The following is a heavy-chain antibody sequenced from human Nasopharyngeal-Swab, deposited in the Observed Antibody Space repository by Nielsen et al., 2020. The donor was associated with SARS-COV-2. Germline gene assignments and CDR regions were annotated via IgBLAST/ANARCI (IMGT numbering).Heavy chain of an antibody. J-gene: IGHJ4*02. CDR3: ARVFPDYYDSSGYLDY. D-gene: IGHD3-22*01. Sequence: WIRQPPGKGLEWIGEINRTGSPKTGTTNYNPSLKSRITILVDTSKNQFSLKLSSVTAADTAVYYCARVFPDYYDSSGYLDYWGQGTLVTVSS. CDR2: INRTGSPKTGTT. V-gene: IGHV4-34*01.